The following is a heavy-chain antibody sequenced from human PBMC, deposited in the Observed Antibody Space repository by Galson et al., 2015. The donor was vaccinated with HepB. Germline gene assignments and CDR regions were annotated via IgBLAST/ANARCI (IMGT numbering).Heavy chain of an antibody. Sequence: SLRLSCAASGFTVSSNYMGWVRQAPGKGLEWVSLIYSGGITYYADSVKGRFTISRDNSKNTLYLQMNSLRAEDTAMYYCAGYCSGGSCYALYYWGQGTLVTVSS. CDR1: GFTVSSNY. D-gene: IGHD2-15*01. J-gene: IGHJ4*02. CDR3: AGYCSGGSCYALYY. V-gene: IGHV3-53*01. CDR2: IYSGGIT.